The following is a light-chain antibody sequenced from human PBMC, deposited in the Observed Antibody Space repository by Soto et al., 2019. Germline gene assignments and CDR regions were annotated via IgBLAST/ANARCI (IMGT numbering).Light chain of an antibody. CDR1: SGHNSYA. CDR3: QTWSTDIRV. Sequence: QLVLTQPPSASASLGASVKLTCTLSSGHNSYAIAWHQQQPEKGPRYLMKLNSDGSHSKGDEIPDRFSGSSSGAERYLTISSLQSEDEADYYCQTWSTDIRVFGGGTQLTVL. J-gene: IGLJ3*02. CDR2: LNSDGSH. V-gene: IGLV4-69*01.